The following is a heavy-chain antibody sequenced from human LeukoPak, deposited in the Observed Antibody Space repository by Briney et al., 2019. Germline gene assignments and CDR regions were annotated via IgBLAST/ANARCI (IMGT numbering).Heavy chain of an antibody. CDR2: IFYSGST. D-gene: IGHD3-22*01. Sequence: SETLSLTCTVSGGSISTSNYYWGWIRQPPGKGLEWIGNIFYSGSTYYSPSLKSRVTISLDTSRNQFSLKLSSVTAADTAVYYCARRRPLAYYYDSSGYYYRPYYFDYWGQGTLVTVSS. V-gene: IGHV4-39*07. J-gene: IGHJ4*02. CDR1: GGSISTSNYY. CDR3: ARRRPLAYYYDSSGYYYRPYYFDY.